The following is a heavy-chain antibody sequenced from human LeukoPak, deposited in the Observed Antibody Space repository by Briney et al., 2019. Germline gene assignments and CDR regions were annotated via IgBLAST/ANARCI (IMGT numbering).Heavy chain of an antibody. CDR3: ARYYDFWSGYDY. J-gene: IGHJ4*02. V-gene: IGHV4-39*01. D-gene: IGHD3-3*01. CDR2: IYYSGST. Sequence: PSETLSLTCTVSGGSISSSSYYWGWIRQPPGKGLEWIGSIYYSGSTYYNPSLKSRVTIPVDTSKNQFSLKLSSVTAADTAVYYCARYYDFWSGYDYWGQGTLVTVSS. CDR1: GGSISSSSYY.